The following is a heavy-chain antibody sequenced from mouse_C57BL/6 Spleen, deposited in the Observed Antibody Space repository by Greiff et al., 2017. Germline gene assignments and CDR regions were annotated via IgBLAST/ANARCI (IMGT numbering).Heavy chain of an antibody. CDR1: GYTFTSYW. J-gene: IGHJ4*01. CDR2: IYPGSGST. Sequence: VQLQQSGAELVKPGASVKMSCNASGYTFTSYWITWVQQRPGQGLEWLGDIYPGSGSTNYNEKFKSKATLTVDTSSSTAYMQLSSLTSEATAVYYCAREDEEARDYWGQGTTVTVSS. CDR3: AREDEEARDY. V-gene: IGHV1-55*01.